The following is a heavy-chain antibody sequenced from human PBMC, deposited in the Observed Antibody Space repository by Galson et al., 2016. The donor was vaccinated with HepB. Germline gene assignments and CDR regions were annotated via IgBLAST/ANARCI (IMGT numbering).Heavy chain of an antibody. CDR3: VRGNYGRLPRL. CDR2: IKRDGSET. Sequence: SLRLSCAGSGFSFSSYWMNWVRQAPGKGLEWVANIKRDGSETYYVDSVKGRFTISRDNAKNSVYLQLNSLRAEDTAVYYCVRGNYGRLPRLWGQGTMVTVSS. J-gene: IGHJ3*01. V-gene: IGHV3-7*04. D-gene: IGHD1-26*01. CDR1: GFSFSSYW.